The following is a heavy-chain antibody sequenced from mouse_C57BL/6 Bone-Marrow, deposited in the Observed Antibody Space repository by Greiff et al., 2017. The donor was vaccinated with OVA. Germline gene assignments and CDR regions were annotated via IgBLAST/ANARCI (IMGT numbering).Heavy chain of an antibody. CDR1: GYAFSSSW. Sequence: QVQLQQSGPELVKPGASVKISCKASGYAFSSSWMNWVKQRPGKGLEWIGRIYPGDGDTNYNGKFTGQATLTADKSSRTAYMQLSSLTSEDSAVYFCARTPFYYYGSHWYFDVWGTGTTVTVSS. J-gene: IGHJ1*03. CDR3: ARTPFYYYGSHWYFDV. D-gene: IGHD1-1*01. CDR2: IYPGDGDT. V-gene: IGHV1-82*01.